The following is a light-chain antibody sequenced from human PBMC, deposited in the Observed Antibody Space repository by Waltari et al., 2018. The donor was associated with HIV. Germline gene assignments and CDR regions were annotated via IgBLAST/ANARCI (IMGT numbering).Light chain of an antibody. Sequence: DIQMTQSPASLSASVGDRVTITCQASQEISSHLHWYQVRPGSAPDLVIYNASKLETGMPSRFSGCGSGTNFTFTSSSLQPEDLATYYCQHYGNLRRTFGQGTRVEIK. V-gene: IGKV1-33*01. CDR3: QHYGNLRRT. J-gene: IGKJ1*01. CDR2: NAS. CDR1: QEISSH.